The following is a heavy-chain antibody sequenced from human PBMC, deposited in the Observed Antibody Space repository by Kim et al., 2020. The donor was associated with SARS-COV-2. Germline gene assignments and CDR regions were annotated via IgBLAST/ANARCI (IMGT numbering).Heavy chain of an antibody. J-gene: IGHJ4*02. CDR1: GGSFSGYY. Sequence: SETLSLTCAVYGGSFSGYYWSWIRQPPGKGLEWIGEINHSGSTNYNPSLKSRVTISVDTSKNQFSLKLSSVTAADTAVYYCARLFGSAAGTGDYWGQGTLVTVSS. D-gene: IGHD6-13*01. CDR2: INHSGST. V-gene: IGHV4-34*01. CDR3: ARLFGSAAGTGDY.